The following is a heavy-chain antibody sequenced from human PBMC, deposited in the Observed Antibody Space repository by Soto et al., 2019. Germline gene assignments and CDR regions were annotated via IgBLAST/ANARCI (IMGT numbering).Heavy chain of an antibody. Sequence: GGSLRLSCAASGFTFSSYAMSWVRQAPGKGLEWVSAISGSGGSTYYADSVKGRFTISRDNSKNTLYLQMNSLRAEDTAVYYCAKDREGITMIVVVTGPLVGFDSWGQGPLVTVSS. CDR3: AKDREGITMIVVVTGPLVGFDS. CDR1: GFTFSSYA. V-gene: IGHV3-23*01. CDR2: ISGSGGST. D-gene: IGHD3-22*01. J-gene: IGHJ4*02.